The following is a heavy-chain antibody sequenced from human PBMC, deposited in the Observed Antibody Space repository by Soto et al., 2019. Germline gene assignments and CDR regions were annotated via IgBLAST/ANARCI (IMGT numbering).Heavy chain of an antibody. D-gene: IGHD1-1*01. V-gene: IGHV4-34*01. CDR2: INHSGST. Sequence: ETLSLTCAVYGGSFSGYYWSWIRQPPGKGLEWIGEINHSGSTNYNPSLKSRVTISVDTSKNQFSLKLSSVTAADTAVYYCARGRATDTPNVNYFDYWGQGTLVTVSS. CDR3: ARGRATDTPNVNYFDY. J-gene: IGHJ4*02. CDR1: GGSFSGYY.